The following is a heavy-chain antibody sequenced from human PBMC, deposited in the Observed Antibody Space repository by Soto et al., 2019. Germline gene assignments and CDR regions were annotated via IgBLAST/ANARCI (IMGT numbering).Heavy chain of an antibody. CDR3: ARGGLRANYMDV. CDR1: GFTFSNYW. CDR2: INSDGSST. Sequence: EVQLVESGGGLVQPGGSMRLSCAASGFTFSNYWMHWVRQARGKGLVWVSRINSDGSSTNYADSVKGRFTISRDNAKNTLYLRMNSLGAEETAVYYCARGGLRANYMDVWGKGTTVTVSS. D-gene: IGHD3-16*01. J-gene: IGHJ6*03. V-gene: IGHV3-74*01.